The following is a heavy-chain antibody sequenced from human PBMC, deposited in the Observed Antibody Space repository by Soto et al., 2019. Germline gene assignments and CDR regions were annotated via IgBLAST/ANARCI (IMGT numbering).Heavy chain of an antibody. CDR3: AIPLPKQQLVRGAFDH. CDR1: GGTFRNYA. Sequence: QVQLVQSGAEVKKPGSSVKLYCKTSGGTFRNYAINWVRQAPGQGLEWMGGSIPVFGTANYAQTFQGRFTITADESTSTAYMELISLRSEDTAVYYCAIPLPKQQLVRGAFDHWGQGTLVTVAS. CDR2: SIPVFGTA. J-gene: IGHJ4*02. D-gene: IGHD6-13*01. V-gene: IGHV1-69*01.